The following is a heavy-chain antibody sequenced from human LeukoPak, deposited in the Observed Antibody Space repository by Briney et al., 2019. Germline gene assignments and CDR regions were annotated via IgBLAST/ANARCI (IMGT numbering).Heavy chain of an antibody. CDR1: GYTFTSYY. D-gene: IGHD3-3*01. V-gene: IGHV1-46*01. J-gene: IGHJ6*03. CDR2: INPSGGST. CDR3: ARDRGITGGYYGYYYYYYMDV. Sequence: ASVKVSCKASGYTFTSYYMHWVRQAPGQGLEWMGIINPSGGSTSYAQKFQGRVTMTRDTSTSTVYMELSSLRSEDTAVYYCARDRGITGGYYGYYYYYYMDVWGKGTTVTVSS.